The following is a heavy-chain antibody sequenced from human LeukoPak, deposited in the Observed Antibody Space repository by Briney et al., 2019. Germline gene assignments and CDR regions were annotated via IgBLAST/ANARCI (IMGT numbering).Heavy chain of an antibody. D-gene: IGHD5-12*01. J-gene: IGHJ4*02. Sequence: SETLSLTCTVSGGSISSYYWSWIRQPPGKGLEWIGYIYYSGSTNYNPSLKSRVTMSVDTSKNQFSLKLSSVTAADTAVYYCARGARYYFDYWGQGTLVTVSS. V-gene: IGHV4-59*12. CDR3: ARGARYYFDY. CDR2: IYYSGST. CDR1: GGSISSYY.